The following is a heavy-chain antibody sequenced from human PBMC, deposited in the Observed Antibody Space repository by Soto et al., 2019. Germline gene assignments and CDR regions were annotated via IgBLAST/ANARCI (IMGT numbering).Heavy chain of an antibody. D-gene: IGHD3-10*01. CDR1: GFTFSSYS. Sequence: GGSLRLSCAASGFTFSSYSMNWVRQAPGKGLEWVSSISSGSSYIYCADSVKGRFTISRDNAKNSLYLQMNSLRAEDTAVYYCARSSGGSGKLWNYYGMDVWGQGTKVTVSS. CDR3: ARSSGGSGKLWNYYGMDV. CDR2: ISSGSSYI. J-gene: IGHJ6*02. V-gene: IGHV3-21*06.